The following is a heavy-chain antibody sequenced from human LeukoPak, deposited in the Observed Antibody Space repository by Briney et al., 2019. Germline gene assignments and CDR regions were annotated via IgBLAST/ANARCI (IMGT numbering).Heavy chain of an antibody. J-gene: IGHJ4*02. D-gene: IGHD6-19*01. V-gene: IGHV4-34*01. CDR1: GVSFSGYY. CDR2: INHSGST. Sequence: PSETLSLTCAVYGVSFSGYYWSWIRQPPGKGLEWIGDINHSGSTNYNPSLKSRVTLSVDTSKNQFSLKLSSVTAADTAVYYCASPYEWLVAGWGQGTLVTVSS. CDR3: ASPYEWLVAG.